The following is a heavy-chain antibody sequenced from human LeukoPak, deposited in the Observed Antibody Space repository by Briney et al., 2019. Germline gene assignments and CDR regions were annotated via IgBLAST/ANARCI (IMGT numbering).Heavy chain of an antibody. CDR3: AREYSYYDSSGYYYGSGYFDY. CDR2: IYYSGST. CDR1: GGSFSTYY. D-gene: IGHD3-22*01. Sequence: SETLSLTCTVSGGSFSTYYCSWIRHPPGNGREWIAYIYYSGSTSYNTSLQSRVTLSVDTSKTQFTWRLSSVTAADTAVYYCAREYSYYDSSGYYYGSGYFDYWGQGTLVTVSS. J-gene: IGHJ4*02. V-gene: IGHV4-59*01.